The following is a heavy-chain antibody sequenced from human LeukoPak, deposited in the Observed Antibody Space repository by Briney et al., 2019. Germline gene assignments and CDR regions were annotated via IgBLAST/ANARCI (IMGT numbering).Heavy chain of an antibody. CDR1: GFTVSSNY. Sequence: GGSLRLSCAASGFTVSSNYMSWVRQAPGKGLEWVSVIYSGGSTYYADSVKGRFTISRDNSKNTLYLQMNSLRAEDTALYYCAKDIYGSGSYFDYWGQGTLVTVSS. CDR3: AKDIYGSGSYFDY. CDR2: IYSGGST. D-gene: IGHD3-10*01. J-gene: IGHJ4*02. V-gene: IGHV3-53*05.